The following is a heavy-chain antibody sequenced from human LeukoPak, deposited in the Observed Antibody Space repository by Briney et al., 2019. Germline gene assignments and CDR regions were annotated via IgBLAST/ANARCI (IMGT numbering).Heavy chain of an antibody. CDR1: GGSLSSYY. D-gene: IGHD2-15*01. J-gene: IGHJ5*02. Sequence: SETLSLTCTVSGGSLSSYYWSWIRQPAGKGLEWIGRIYTSGSTNYNPSLTSRVTMSVDTSKNQCSLKLSSVTAADTAVYYCARDAPNCSGGSCYFSWFDPWGQGTLVTVSS. CDR2: IYTSGST. V-gene: IGHV4-4*07. CDR3: ARDAPNCSGGSCYFSWFDP.